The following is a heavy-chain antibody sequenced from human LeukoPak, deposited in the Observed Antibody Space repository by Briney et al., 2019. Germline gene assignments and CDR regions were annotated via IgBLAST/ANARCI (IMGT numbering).Heavy chain of an antibody. J-gene: IGHJ4*02. V-gene: IGHV5-51*01. CDR2: IYPGDSDT. D-gene: IGHD4-23*01. Sequence: GESLKISCNVSGDSSTSYWIAWVRPMPGKGLEWLGIIYPGDSDTRYSPSFQGQVTISADKSISTAYLQWSSLKASDTAMYYCARQVGNSNIDFWGQGTLVTVSS. CDR1: GDSSTSYW. CDR3: ARQVGNSNIDF.